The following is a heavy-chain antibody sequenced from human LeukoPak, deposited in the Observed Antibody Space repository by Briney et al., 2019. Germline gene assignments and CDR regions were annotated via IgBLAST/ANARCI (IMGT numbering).Heavy chain of an antibody. J-gene: IGHJ4*02. CDR1: GGSISSYY. D-gene: IGHD3-16*02. V-gene: IGHV4-59*08. Sequence: SETLSLTCTVSGGSISSYYWSWIRQPPGKGLEGIGYIYYSGSTNHNPSLKSRVTISVDTSKNQFSLKPSSVTAAVTAVYYCARHRFGGGITFGGVIVDDAFDYWGQGTLVTVSS. CDR2: IYYSGST. CDR3: ARHRFGGGITFGGVIVDDAFDY.